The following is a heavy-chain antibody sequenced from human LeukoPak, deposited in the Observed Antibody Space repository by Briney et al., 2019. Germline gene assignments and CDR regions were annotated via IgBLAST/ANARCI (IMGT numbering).Heavy chain of an antibody. CDR2: ISAYNGNT. CDR3: ARKVPNDSSGYYYRGQFDP. CDR1: GYTFTSYG. D-gene: IGHD3-22*01. V-gene: IGHV1-18*01. Sequence: ASVKVSCKASGYTFTSYGISWVRQAPGQGLEWMGWISAYNGNTDYAQKLQGRVTMTTDTSTSTAYMELRSLRSEDTAVYYCARKVPNDSSGYYYRGQFDPWGQGTLVTVSS. J-gene: IGHJ5*02.